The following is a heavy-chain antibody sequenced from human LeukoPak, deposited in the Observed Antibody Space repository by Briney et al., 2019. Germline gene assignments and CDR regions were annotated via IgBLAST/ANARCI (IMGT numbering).Heavy chain of an antibody. CDR1: GGSIRSYY. Sequence: PSETLSLTCTVSGGSIRSYYWSWIRQPAGKGLEWIGYMHHSGSTKHNPYLKSRVTISVDTSKSQFSLKLSSVTAADTAVYYCARDPPGSGVNFDYWGQGTLVTVSS. J-gene: IGHJ4*02. D-gene: IGHD3-10*01. CDR3: ARDPPGSGVNFDY. V-gene: IGHV4-59*12. CDR2: MHHSGST.